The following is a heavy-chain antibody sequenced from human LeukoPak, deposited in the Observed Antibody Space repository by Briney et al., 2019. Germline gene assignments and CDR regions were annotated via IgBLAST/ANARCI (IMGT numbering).Heavy chain of an antibody. CDR1: GHSLHNGYH. V-gene: IGHV4-38-2*01. Sequence: SESLSLTCVVSGHSLHNGYHWGWIRQPPGKGLEGNARIYFTDRTQYKPLLKSRDTMAVDTSKDQFSLKLDSVTAADTAIYYCARYFPRRSNNYFGMDVWGKGTTVTASS. J-gene: IGHJ6*04. CDR2: IYFTDRT. CDR3: ARYFPRRSNNYFGMDV. D-gene: IGHD3-9*01.